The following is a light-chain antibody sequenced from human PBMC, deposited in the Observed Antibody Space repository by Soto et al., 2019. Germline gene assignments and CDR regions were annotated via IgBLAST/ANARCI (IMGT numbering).Light chain of an antibody. CDR1: QSVSSSY. V-gene: IGKV3-20*01. CDR3: QHPR. CDR2: GAS. J-gene: IGKJ1*01. Sequence: IVLTQSPGTLSLTPGERATLSCRASQSVSSSYLAWYQQQPGQAPRLLIHGASSRATGIPDRFSGSGSGTDFTLTISRLEPEDFAVYYCQHPRFGQGTKVDIK.